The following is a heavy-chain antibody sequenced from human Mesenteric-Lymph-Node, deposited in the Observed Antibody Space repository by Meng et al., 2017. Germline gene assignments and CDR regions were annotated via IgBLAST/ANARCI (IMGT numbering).Heavy chain of an antibody. CDR3: ARRQRLMGATITQPGPFDY. Sequence: GESLKISCAASGFTFSDYAMHWVRQAPGKGLEWVAITSYDGSNKFYADSVKGQFTISRDNSKNTLYLQMNSLRPGDTAVYYCARRQRLMGATITQPGPFDYWGQGTLVTVSS. D-gene: IGHD1-26*01. CDR1: GFTFSDYA. CDR2: TSYDGSNK. V-gene: IGHV3-30*01. J-gene: IGHJ4*02.